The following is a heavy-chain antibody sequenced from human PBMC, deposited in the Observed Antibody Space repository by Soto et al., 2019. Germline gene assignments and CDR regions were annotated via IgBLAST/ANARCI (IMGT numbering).Heavy chain of an antibody. J-gene: IGHJ4*02. CDR1: VFTFSSYA. CDR2: ISGSGGST. CDR3: AKDLNYYDSSGPGWSLDY. V-gene: IGHV3-23*01. D-gene: IGHD3-22*01. Sequence: EVQLLESGGGLVQPGGSLRLSCAASVFTFSSYAMSWVRQAPGKGLEWVSAISGSGGSTYYADSVKGRFTISRDNSKNMLYLQMHSLRADDTAVYYCAKDLNYYDSSGPGWSLDYWGQGTLVTVSS.